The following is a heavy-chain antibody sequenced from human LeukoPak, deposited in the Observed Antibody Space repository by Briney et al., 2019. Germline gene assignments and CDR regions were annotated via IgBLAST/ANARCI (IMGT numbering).Heavy chain of an antibody. CDR3: ARDRISASVPDY. CDR2: IYTSGST. V-gene: IGHV4-4*07. D-gene: IGHD6-13*01. CDR1: GGSISSYY. Sequence: PSETLSLTCTVSGGSISSYYWSWIRQPAGKGLEWIGRIYTSGSTNYNPSLKSRVTMSVDTSKNQFSLRLTSVTAADTAVYYCARDRISASVPDYWGQGALVTVSS. J-gene: IGHJ4*02.